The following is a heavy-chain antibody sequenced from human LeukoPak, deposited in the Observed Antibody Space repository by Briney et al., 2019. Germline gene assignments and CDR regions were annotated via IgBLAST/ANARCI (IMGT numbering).Heavy chain of an antibody. D-gene: IGHD3-10*01. Sequence: GGSLRLSCTASGFTFTDYYMSWIRLAPGKGLEWVSYITTRGSYTNYADSVKGRFTISRDNAKNSLFLQMDGLRAEDTAVYYCARAGGVHTYGNYFDYWGQGTLVTVSS. J-gene: IGHJ4*02. CDR1: GFTFTDYY. CDR2: ITTRGSYT. V-gene: IGHV3-11*06. CDR3: ARAGGVHTYGNYFDY.